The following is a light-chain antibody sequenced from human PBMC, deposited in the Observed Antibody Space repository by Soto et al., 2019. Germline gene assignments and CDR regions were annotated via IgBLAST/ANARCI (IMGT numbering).Light chain of an antibody. V-gene: IGKV1-5*01. Sequence: GDRVTITCRASQSISGWLAWYQQKPGKAPKLLIYDVSSLESGAPSRFSGSGSGTEFTLAISGLQPDDFATYYCQQYNSYPWTFGQGTKVDIK. CDR1: QSISGW. J-gene: IGKJ1*01. CDR2: DVS. CDR3: QQYNSYPWT.